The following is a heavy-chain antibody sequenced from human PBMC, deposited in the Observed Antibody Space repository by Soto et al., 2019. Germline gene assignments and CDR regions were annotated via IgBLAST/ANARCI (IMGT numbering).Heavy chain of an antibody. CDR2: ISYEENKR. CDR1: GFIFRSYS. D-gene: IGHD3-10*01. V-gene: IGHV3-30-3*01. CDR3: ARDFRLRDRGVMREFDGLDV. J-gene: IGHJ6*02. Sequence: GGSLRLSCAASGFIFRSYSMHWVRQAPGKGLEWVATISYEENKRYHTDSVKGRFSISRDNSQNTLYLQMNSLRAEDTAVYYCARDFRLRDRGVMREFDGLDVWGQGTTVTVSS.